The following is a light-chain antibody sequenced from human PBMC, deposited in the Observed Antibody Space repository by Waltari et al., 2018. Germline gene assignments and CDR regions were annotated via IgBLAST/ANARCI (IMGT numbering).Light chain of an antibody. CDR1: SSDVGNYNY. V-gene: IGLV2-11*01. CDR2: DVY. Sequence: QSALTQPRSVSGSPGQSVTISCTGTSSDVGNYNYVSWYQQYPGKAPKLMIADVYKLPSGVPDLFSGSKSGNTASLTISGLQTEDEADYYCCSYAGTYRWVFGGGTKLTVL. J-gene: IGLJ3*02. CDR3: CSYAGTYRWV.